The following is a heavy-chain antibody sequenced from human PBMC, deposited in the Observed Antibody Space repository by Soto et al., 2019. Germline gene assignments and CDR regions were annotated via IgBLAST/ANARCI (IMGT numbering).Heavy chain of an antibody. CDR1: GGPFSDYA. CDR3: ARDLDYYGSGNYYNRIDY. V-gene: IGHV1-69*01. J-gene: IGHJ4*02. Sequence: QVQLVQSGAEVKKPGSSVKVSCKVSGGPFSDYAVSWVRQAPGQGLEWMGGIIPMFGTANYAQKFQGRVTITADESTTTAYMELSSLRSEDTAVYYCARDLDYYGSGNYYNRIDYWGQGTRVTVSS. CDR2: IIPMFGTA. D-gene: IGHD3-10*01.